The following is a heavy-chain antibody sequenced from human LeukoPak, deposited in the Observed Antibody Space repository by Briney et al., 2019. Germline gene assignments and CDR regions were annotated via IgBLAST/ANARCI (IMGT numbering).Heavy chain of an antibody. CDR3: ARGDDYGDYEVYFDY. Sequence: ASVKVSCKASGYTFTSYYMHWVRQAPGQGLEWMGIINPSGGSTSYAQKFQGRVTMTRDTSTSTAYMELRSLRSDDTAVYYCARGDDYGDYEVYFDYWGQGTLVTVSS. J-gene: IGHJ4*02. D-gene: IGHD4-17*01. CDR2: INPSGGST. CDR1: GYTFTSYY. V-gene: IGHV1-46*01.